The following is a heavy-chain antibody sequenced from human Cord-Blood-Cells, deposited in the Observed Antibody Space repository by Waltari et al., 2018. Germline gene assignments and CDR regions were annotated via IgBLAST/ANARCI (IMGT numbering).Heavy chain of an antibody. CDR1: GFTFSNAW. Sequence: EVQLVESGGGLVKPGGSLRLACAASGFTFSNAWMSWVRQAPGKGLGWGGRIKGKTDGGTTDDAAHVKGRFTISRDDSRNTLYLQMNRLKTEDTAVYYCTTDPHYWYFDLWGRGTLVTVSS. CDR2: IKGKTDGGTT. J-gene: IGHJ2*01. CDR3: TTDPHYWYFDL. V-gene: IGHV3-15*01.